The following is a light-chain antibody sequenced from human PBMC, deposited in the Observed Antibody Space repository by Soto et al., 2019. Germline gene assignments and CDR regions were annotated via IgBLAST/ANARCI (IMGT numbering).Light chain of an antibody. CDR3: QQYGSSVT. J-gene: IGKJ1*01. Sequence: EIVLTQSPGTLSLSPGERATLSCRASQSVSRSDLAWYQQKPGQAPRLLIYGASSRATGIPDRFSGSGSGTDFTLTINRLEPEDFAVYYCQQYGSSVTFGQGTKVDIK. V-gene: IGKV3-20*01. CDR1: QSVSRSD. CDR2: GAS.